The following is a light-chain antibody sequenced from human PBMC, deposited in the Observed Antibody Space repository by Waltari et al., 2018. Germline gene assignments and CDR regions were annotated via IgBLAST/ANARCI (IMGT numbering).Light chain of an antibody. V-gene: IGLV2-23*01. CDR1: SSDVGSNNF. CDR3: CSYAGGATYV. Sequence: QSALTQPASVSGSPGQSITISCTGSSSDVGSNNFVSWYQQLPGKAPKLMIYECSKRPSGVSDRFAGSKSGNTASLTISGLQAEDEADYYCCSYAGGATYVFGSGTKVNVL. CDR2: ECS. J-gene: IGLJ1*01.